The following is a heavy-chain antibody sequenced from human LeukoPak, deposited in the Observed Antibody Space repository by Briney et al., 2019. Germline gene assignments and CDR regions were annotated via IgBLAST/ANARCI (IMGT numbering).Heavy chain of an antibody. Sequence: PSETLSLTCTVAGGSISSYYWSWIRQPPGKGLEWIGYIYYSGSTNYNPSLKSRVTISVDTSKNQFSLKLSSVTAADTDVYYCARVRDSAYDADFDYWGQGTLVTVSS. V-gene: IGHV4-59*01. CDR2: IYYSGST. CDR3: ARVRDSAYDADFDY. D-gene: IGHD5-12*01. CDR1: GGSISSYY. J-gene: IGHJ4*02.